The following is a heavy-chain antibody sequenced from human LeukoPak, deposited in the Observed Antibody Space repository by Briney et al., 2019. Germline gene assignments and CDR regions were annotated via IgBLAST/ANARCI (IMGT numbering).Heavy chain of an antibody. D-gene: IGHD3-22*01. CDR3: RAATRYLDYYYDY. J-gene: IGHJ4*02. CDR2: ISSDGTNK. V-gene: IGHV3-30*03. Sequence: GGSLRLSCAASRFTFSIFGMHWVRQAPGKGLEWIAVISSDGTNKYYADSVRGRFTISRDNSKDTLYLQMSSLRIEDTAIYYCRAATRYLDYYYDYWGQGTLVTVSS. CDR1: RFTFSIFG.